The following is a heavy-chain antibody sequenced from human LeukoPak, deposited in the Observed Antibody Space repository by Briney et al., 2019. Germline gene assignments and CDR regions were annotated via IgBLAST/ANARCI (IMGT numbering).Heavy chain of an antibody. J-gene: IGHJ3*02. V-gene: IGHV4-59*01. CDR2: VHHSGST. CDR1: GGSICSYY. D-gene: IGHD1-26*01. Sequence: TSETLSLTCTGSGGSICSYYWSWIRQSPGKGLEWIAYVHHSGSTGYGPSLRSRVTISMDTSRNQFSLNLRSVTAADTAVYYCATRSRSVEATTWGAFDIWGQGTMVTVSS. CDR3: ATRSRSVEATTWGAFDI.